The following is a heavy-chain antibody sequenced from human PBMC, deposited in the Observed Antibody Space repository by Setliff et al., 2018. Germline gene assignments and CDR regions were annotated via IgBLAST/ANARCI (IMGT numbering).Heavy chain of an antibody. V-gene: IGHV4-38-2*01. CDR2: IYHSGST. J-gene: IGHJ4*02. CDR1: GYSISSGYY. CDR3: ARHSSRPY. Sequence: LSLTCAVSGYSISSGYYWGWIRQPPGKGLEWIGSIYHSGSTYYNPSLKSRVTISVDTSKNQFSLKLSSVTAADTAVYYCARHSSRPYWGQGTLVTVPQ.